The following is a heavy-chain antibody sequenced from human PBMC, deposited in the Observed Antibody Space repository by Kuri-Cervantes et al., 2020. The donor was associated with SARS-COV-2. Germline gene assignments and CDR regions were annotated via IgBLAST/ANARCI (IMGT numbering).Heavy chain of an antibody. CDR3: ARSRDAYNPFDY. J-gene: IGHJ4*02. D-gene: IGHD5-24*01. Sequence: SGPTLVKPTQTLTLICTFSGFSLSTSGMCVSWIRQPPGKALEWLALIDWDDDKYYSTSLKTRLTISKDTYKNQVVLTMTNMDPVDTATYYCARSRDAYNPFDYWGQGTLVTVSS. CDR1: GFSLSTSGMC. CDR2: IDWDDDK. V-gene: IGHV2-70*01.